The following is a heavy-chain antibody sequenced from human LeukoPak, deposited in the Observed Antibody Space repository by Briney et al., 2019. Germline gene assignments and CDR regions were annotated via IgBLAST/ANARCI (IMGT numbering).Heavy chain of an antibody. Sequence: PGGTLRLSCAASGFTFSSYGMSWVRQAPGKGLEWVSAISGSGGSTYYADSVKGRFTISRDNAKNSLYLQMNSLRAEDTAVYYCARSSDYFDYWGQGTLVTVSS. V-gene: IGHV3-23*01. CDR3: ARSSDYFDY. CDR2: ISGSGGST. CDR1: GFTFSSYG. J-gene: IGHJ4*02. D-gene: IGHD6-19*01.